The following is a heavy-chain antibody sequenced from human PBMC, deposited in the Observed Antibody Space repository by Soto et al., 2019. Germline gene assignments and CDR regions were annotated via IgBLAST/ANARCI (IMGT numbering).Heavy chain of an antibody. V-gene: IGHV1-2*02. CDR3: ARIKARPTVTTYLAY. CDR2: INPNSGGT. CDR1: GYTFTGYY. D-gene: IGHD4-17*01. J-gene: IGHJ4*01. Sequence: QVQLVQSGAEVKKPGASVKVSCKASGYTFTGYYMHWVRQAPGQGLEWMGWINPNSGGTNYAQKFQGRVTMTRDTSISTAYMELSRLRSDDTAVYYCARIKARPTVTTYLAYWGHGTLVTVSS.